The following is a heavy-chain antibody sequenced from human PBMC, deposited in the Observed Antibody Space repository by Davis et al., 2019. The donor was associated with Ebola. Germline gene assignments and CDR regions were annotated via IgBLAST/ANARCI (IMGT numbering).Heavy chain of an antibody. V-gene: IGHV3-30*04. CDR3: AKGSSLDY. CDR2: ISYDGSNK. J-gene: IGHJ4*02. Sequence: GESLKISCAASGFTFSSYAMHWVRQAPGKRLEWVAVISYDGSNKYYADSVKGRFTISRDNSKNTLYLQMNSLRAEDTAVYYCAKGSSLDYWGQGTLVTVSS. CDR1: GFTFSSYA.